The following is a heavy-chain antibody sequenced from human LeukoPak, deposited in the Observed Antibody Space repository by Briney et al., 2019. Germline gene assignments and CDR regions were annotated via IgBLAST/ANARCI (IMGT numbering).Heavy chain of an antibody. D-gene: IGHD3-3*01. CDR3: ARGTTRVNPYDFWSGYPRGCFDY. V-gene: IGHV1-69*13. J-gene: IGHJ4*02. CDR2: IIPIFGTA. CDR1: GGTFSSYA. Sequence: ASVKVSCKASGGTFSSYAISWVRQAPGQGLEWMGGIIPIFGTANYEQKFQGRVTITADESTSTAYMELSSLRSEDTAVYYCARGTTRVNPYDFWSGYPRGCFDYWGQGTLVTVSS.